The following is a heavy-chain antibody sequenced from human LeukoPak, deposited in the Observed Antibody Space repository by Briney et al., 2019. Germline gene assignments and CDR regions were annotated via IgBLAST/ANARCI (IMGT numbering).Heavy chain of an antibody. D-gene: IGHD2-2*01. J-gene: IGHJ3*02. CDR1: GSISGYY. CDR3: ARQKCTSTSCLTKDAFDI. CDR2: IYTSGST. Sequence: SETLSLTCTVSGSISGYYWSWIRQPPGKGLEWIGYIYTSGSTNYNPSLESRVTISVDTSKNQFSLDLSSVTAADTAVYYCARQKCTSTSCLTKDAFDIWGQGTMVTVSS. V-gene: IGHV4-4*09.